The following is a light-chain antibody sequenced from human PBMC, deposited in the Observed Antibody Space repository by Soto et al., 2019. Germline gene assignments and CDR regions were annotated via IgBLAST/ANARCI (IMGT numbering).Light chain of an antibody. J-gene: IGKJ5*01. CDR2: NVS. Sequence: EIVITESPPTLSVSPEETATLYCRASQSVRSFLGWYQQKPGQAPRLLIYNVSTTATGIPARFSGSGSGTEFTLTISSLQSEDFAVYYCQQYNNWPPSFGGGTLLEI. V-gene: IGKV3-15*01. CDR3: QQYNNWPPS. CDR1: QSVRSF.